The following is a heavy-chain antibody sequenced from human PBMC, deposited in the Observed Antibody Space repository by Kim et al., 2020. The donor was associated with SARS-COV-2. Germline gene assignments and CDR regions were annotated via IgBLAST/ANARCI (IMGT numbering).Heavy chain of an antibody. Sequence: SETLSLTCTVSGGSISSSSYYWGWIRQPPGKGLECIGSIYYSGSTYYNPSLKSRVTISVDTSKNQFSLKLSSVTAADTAVYYCATEAVGSITIFGVVPQYYYCGMDVWGKGTTVTVSS. CDR1: GGSISSSSYY. CDR2: IYYSGST. J-gene: IGHJ6*04. CDR3: ATEAVGSITIFGVVPQYYYCGMDV. V-gene: IGHV4-39*01. D-gene: IGHD3-3*01.